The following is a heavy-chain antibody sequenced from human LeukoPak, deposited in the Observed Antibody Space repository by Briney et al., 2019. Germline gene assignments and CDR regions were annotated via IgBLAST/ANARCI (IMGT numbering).Heavy chain of an antibody. CDR2: IYYSGST. CDR1: GGSISSYY. CDR3: ARDAHDYGDYGEGSNWFDP. J-gene: IGHJ5*02. D-gene: IGHD4-17*01. Sequence: KPSETLSLTCTVSGGSISSYYWSWIRQPPGKGLEWIGYIYYSGSTNYNPSLKSRVTISVDTSKNQFSLKLSSVTAVDTAVYYCARDAHDYGDYGEGSNWFDPWGQGTLVTVSS. V-gene: IGHV4-59*01.